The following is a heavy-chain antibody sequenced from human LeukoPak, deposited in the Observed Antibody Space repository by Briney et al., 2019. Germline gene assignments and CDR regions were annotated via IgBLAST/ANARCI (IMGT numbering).Heavy chain of an antibody. CDR3: ARLPQYYYDSSGYFYY. J-gene: IGHJ4*02. D-gene: IGHD3-22*01. V-gene: IGHV4-34*01. CDR1: GGSFSGYY. Sequence: TSETLSLTCAVYGGSFSGYYWSWIRQPPGKGLEWIGEINHSGSTNYNPSLKSRVTISVDTSKNQFSLKLSSVTAADTAVYYCARLPQYYYDSSGYFYYWGQGTLVTVSS. CDR2: INHSGST.